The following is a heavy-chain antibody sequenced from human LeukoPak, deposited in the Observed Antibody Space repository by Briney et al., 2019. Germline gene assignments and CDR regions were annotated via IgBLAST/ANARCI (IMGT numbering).Heavy chain of an antibody. CDR3: AREITMVRGARAGFDY. CDR2: IIPIFGTA. D-gene: IGHD3-10*01. J-gene: IGHJ4*02. Sequence: SVKVSCKASGGTFSSYAISWVRQAPGQGLEWMVGIIPIFGTANYAQKFQGRVTITTDESTSTAYMELSSLRSEDTAVYYCAREITMVRGARAGFDYWGQGTLVTVSS. V-gene: IGHV1-69*05. CDR1: GGTFSSYA.